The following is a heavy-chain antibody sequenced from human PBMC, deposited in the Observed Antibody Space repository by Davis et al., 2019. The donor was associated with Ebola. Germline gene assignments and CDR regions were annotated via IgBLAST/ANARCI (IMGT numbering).Heavy chain of an antibody. J-gene: IGHJ4*02. CDR3: AITIYDFWSGYYTGYFDY. V-gene: IGHV1-2*04. Sequence: ASVKVSCKASGYTFTGYYMHWVRQAPGQGLEWMGWINPNSGGTNYAQKFQGWVTMTRDTSISTAYMELSSLRSEDTAVYYCAITIYDFWSGYYTGYFDYWGQGTLVTVSS. CDR2: INPNSGGT. CDR1: GYTFTGYY. D-gene: IGHD3-3*01.